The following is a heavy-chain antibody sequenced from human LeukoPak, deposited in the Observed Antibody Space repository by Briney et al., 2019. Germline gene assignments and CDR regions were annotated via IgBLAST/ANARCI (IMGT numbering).Heavy chain of an antibody. CDR1: GFTFSSYA. J-gene: IGHJ4*02. CDR2: ISSNGGST. V-gene: IGHV3-64*04. Sequence: GGSLRLSCSASGFTFSSYAMHWVRQAPGKGLEYVSAISSNGGSTYYADSVKGRFTISRDNSKNTLYLQMNSLRAEDTAVYYCARLNLGYGYFLEATKHDYWGQGTLVTVSS. CDR3: ARLNLGYGYFLEATKHDY. D-gene: IGHD5-18*01.